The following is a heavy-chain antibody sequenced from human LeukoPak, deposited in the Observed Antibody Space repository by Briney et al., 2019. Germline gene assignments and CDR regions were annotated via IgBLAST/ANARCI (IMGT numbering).Heavy chain of an antibody. D-gene: IGHD6-19*01. CDR1: GDSISGYY. CDR3: AGRSRSGWYYDY. CDR2: IYYSGST. Sequence: SETLSLTCTVSGDSISGYYWSWIRQPPGKGLEWIGYIYYSGSTNYNPSLKSRVTISVDTSKNQFSLKLRTVTAADTAVYFCAGRSRSGWYYDYWGQGTLVTVSS. J-gene: IGHJ4*02. V-gene: IGHV4-59*01.